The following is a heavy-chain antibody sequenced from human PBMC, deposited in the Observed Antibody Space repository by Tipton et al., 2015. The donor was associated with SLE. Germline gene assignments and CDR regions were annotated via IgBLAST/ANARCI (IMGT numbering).Heavy chain of an antibody. CDR2: IYHSGST. D-gene: IGHD2-2*02. J-gene: IGHJ3*02. Sequence: TLSLTCTVSGYSISSGYYWGWIRQPPGKGLEWIGSIYHSGSTYYNPSLKSRVTISVDTPKNQFSLKLSSVTAAGTAVYYCARDREVPAAIGAFDIWGQGTMVTVSS. CDR3: ARDREVPAAIGAFDI. CDR1: GYSISSGYY. V-gene: IGHV4-38-2*02.